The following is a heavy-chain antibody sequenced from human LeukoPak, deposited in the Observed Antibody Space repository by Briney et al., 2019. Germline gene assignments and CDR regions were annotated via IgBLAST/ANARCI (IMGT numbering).Heavy chain of an antibody. V-gene: IGHV4-4*07. CDR1: GCSFSTYY. D-gene: IGHD5-24*01. CDR3: VKRGGY. Sequence: PSETLTLTCTASGCSFSTYYWSWVRQPAGKGLEWVGRIYTSGSTNYNPSLKSRVTMSVDASTNNFSLQLSTGTAADTAAYYCVKRGGYWGQGTLVTVSS. CDR2: IYTSGST. J-gene: IGHJ4*02.